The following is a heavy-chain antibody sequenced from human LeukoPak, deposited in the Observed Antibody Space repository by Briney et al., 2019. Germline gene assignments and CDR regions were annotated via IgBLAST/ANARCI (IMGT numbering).Heavy chain of an antibody. J-gene: IGHJ2*01. Sequence: SVKVSCKASGGTFSSYAISWVRQAPGQGLEWMGGIIPIFGTANYAQKFQGRVTITTDESTSTAYMELSSLRSEDTAVYYCASFFGSSTSCCPYWYFDLWGRGTLVTVSS. CDR3: ASFFGSSTSCCPYWYFDL. D-gene: IGHD2-2*01. V-gene: IGHV1-69*05. CDR1: GGTFSSYA. CDR2: IIPIFGTA.